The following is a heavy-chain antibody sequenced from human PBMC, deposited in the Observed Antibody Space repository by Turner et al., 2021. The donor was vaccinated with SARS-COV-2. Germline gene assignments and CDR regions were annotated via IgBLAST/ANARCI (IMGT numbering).Heavy chain of an antibody. V-gene: IGHV4-59*08. Sequence: QVQLQESGPGLVKPSETLSLTCTVSGGSISSYYWRWIRQPPGKGLEWIGYISGSTNYNPSLKSRVTISVDTSKNQFSLKLSSVTAADTAVYYCARHGNELGIQLWGQGTLVTVSS. CDR1: GGSISSYY. CDR2: ISGST. CDR3: ARHGNELGIQL. J-gene: IGHJ4*02. D-gene: IGHD5-18*01.